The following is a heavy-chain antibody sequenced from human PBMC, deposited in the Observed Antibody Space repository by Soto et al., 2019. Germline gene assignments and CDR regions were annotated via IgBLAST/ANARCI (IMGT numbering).Heavy chain of an antibody. CDR2: IKGKTDGEAT. J-gene: IGHJ4*02. V-gene: IGHV3-15*01. Sequence: PGGSLRLSCAASGFTFTNAWMSWVRQAPGKGLEWVGRIKGKTDGEATDYAAPVKGRFTISRDDSKNTMYLQMNSLQIGDTAVYYCTLHIVVVTSVHNYFNSWGQGTLVSVSS. CDR3: TLHIVVVTSVHNYFNS. D-gene: IGHD2-21*02. CDR1: GFTFTNAW.